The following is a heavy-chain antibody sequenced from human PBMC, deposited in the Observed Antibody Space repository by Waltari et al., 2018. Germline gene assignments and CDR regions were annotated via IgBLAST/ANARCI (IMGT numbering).Heavy chain of an antibody. D-gene: IGHD6-6*01. CDR2: VYYSGST. CDR3: ARKGRDSSSSRKAFDI. J-gene: IGHJ3*02. V-gene: IGHV4-39*01. CDR1: GGSISRSAYY. Sequence: QLQLQESGPGLVKPSETLSLTCTVSGGSISRSAYYWDWIRQPPVKGLEWIGSVYYSGSTYYNSPLKSRVTISVDTSKNQFSLILSSVTAADTAVYYCARKGRDSSSSRKAFDIWGQGTMVTVSS.